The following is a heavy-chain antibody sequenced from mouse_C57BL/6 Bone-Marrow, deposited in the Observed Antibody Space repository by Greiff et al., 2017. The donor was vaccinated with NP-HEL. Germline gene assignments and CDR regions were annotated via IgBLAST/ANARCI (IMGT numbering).Heavy chain of an antibody. J-gene: IGHJ3*01. CDR1: GFTFSDYY. CDR3: ARHNGRAY. D-gene: IGHD4-1*01. V-gene: IGHV5-12*01. CDR2: ISNGGGST. Sequence: EVKLVESGGGLVQPGGSLKLSCAASGFTFSDYYMYWVRQTPEKRLEWVAYISNGGGSTYYPDTVKGRFTISRDNAKNTLYLQMSRLKSEDTAMYYCARHNGRAYWGQGTLVTVSA.